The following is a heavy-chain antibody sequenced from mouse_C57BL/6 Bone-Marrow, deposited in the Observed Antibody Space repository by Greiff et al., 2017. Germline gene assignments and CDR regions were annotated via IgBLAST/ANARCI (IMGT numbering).Heavy chain of an antibody. CDR3: ARNGLDY. J-gene: IGHJ4*01. D-gene: IGHD3-1*01. V-gene: IGHV1-54*01. Sequence: QVQLKESGAELVRPGTSVKVSCKASGYAFTNYLIEWVKQRPGQGLEWIGVINPGSGGTNYNEKFKGKATLTADKSSSTAYMQLSSLTSDDSAVYFCARNGLDYRGQGTSVTVSS. CDR1: GYAFTNYL. CDR2: INPGSGGT.